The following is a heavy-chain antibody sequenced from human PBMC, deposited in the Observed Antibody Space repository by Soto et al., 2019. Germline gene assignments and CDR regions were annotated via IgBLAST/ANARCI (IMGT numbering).Heavy chain of an antibody. J-gene: IGHJ4*02. V-gene: IGHV4-34*01. D-gene: IGHD2-15*01. Sequence: SETLSLTCAVYGGSFSGYCWSWIRQPPGKGLEWIGEINHSGSTNYNPSLKSRVTISVDTSKNQFSLKLSSVTAADTAVYYCARVRSGGSCGYWGQGTLVTVSS. CDR1: GGSFSGYC. CDR3: ARVRSGGSCGY. CDR2: INHSGST.